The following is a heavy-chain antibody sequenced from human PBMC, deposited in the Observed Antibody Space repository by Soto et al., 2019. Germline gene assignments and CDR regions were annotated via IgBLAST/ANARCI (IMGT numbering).Heavy chain of an antibody. V-gene: IGHV4-4*02. Sequence: QVLLQESGPGLVQPSGTLSLSCVVSGVSIGSNYYWGWVRQPPGKGLEWLGDMSHIGSVNYNPSLKGRVTIAMDKSNNHFYMKLDFMTAADTALYYCTRRLGWYAVDYWGQGTLVIVYS. J-gene: IGHJ4*02. CDR2: MSHIGSV. D-gene: IGHD6-19*01. CDR1: GVSIGSNYY. CDR3: TRRLGWYAVDY.